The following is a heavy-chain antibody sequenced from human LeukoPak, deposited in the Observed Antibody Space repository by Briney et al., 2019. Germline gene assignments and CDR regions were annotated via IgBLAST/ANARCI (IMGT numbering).Heavy chain of an antibody. CDR3: ARGRHSSGWYHDY. CDR1: GFTFSNLW. V-gene: IGHV3-7*04. D-gene: IGHD6-19*01. Sequence: PGGSLRLSCAASGFTFSNLWMTWVGQAPGKGLEWVANIKHDGIDTKYVDSVKGRFTISRDNAKNSLYLQMSSLRAEDTAIYYCARGRHSSGWYHDYWGQGALVTVSS. J-gene: IGHJ4*02. CDR2: IKHDGIDT.